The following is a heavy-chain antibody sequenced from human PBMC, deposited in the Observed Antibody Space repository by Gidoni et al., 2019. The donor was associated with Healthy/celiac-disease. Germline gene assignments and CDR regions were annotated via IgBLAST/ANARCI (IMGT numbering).Heavy chain of an antibody. V-gene: IGHV4-34*01. D-gene: IGHD1-26*01. J-gene: IGHJ4*02. CDR1: GGSFSGYY. CDR2: INHSGST. Sequence: QVQLQQWGAGLLKPSETLSLTCAVYGGSFSGYYWSWIRQPPGKGLEWIGEINHSGSTNYNPSLKSRVNISVDTSKNQFSLKLSSVTAADTAVYYCARGLRSDYWGQGTLVTVSS. CDR3: ARGLRSDY.